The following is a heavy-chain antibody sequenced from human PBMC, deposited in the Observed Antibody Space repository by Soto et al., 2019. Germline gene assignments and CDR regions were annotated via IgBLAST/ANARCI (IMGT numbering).Heavy chain of an antibody. V-gene: IGHV1-69*02. J-gene: IGHJ4*02. CDR2: IIPILGIA. CDR1: GGTFSSYT. CDR3: AKDEFTDRAEDGDRLRWHQVDY. D-gene: IGHD4-17*01. Sequence: QVQLVQSGAEVKKPGSSVKVSCKASGGTFSSYTISWVRQAPGQGLEWMGRIIPILGIANYAQKFQGRVTITADKSTSTAYMELSSLRSEDTAVYYCAKDEFTDRAEDGDRLRWHQVDYWGQGTLVTVSS.